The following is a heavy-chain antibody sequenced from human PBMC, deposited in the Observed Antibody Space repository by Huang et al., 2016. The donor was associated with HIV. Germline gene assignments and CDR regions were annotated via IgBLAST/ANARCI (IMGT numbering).Heavy chain of an antibody. J-gene: IGHJ4*02. CDR1: GFTFGSYS. CDR3: ARDGGYSFWSNYPKYFFDF. D-gene: IGHD3-3*01. Sequence: EVRLVESGGGVVQPGGSLILSCSASGFTFGSYSMHWVRQGPGKGLEWVASVSGSGATMYYSDSVEGRFTISRGNVKSSVYLQMHTLRAEDTGIYSCARDGGYSFWSNYPKYFFDFWGQGTPVTVSS. CDR2: VSGSGATM. V-gene: IGHV3-48*03.